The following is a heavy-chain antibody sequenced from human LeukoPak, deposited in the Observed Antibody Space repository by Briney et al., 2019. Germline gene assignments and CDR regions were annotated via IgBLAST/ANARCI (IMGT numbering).Heavy chain of an antibody. V-gene: IGHV1-69*06. J-gene: IGHJ4*02. D-gene: IGHD3-22*01. CDR3: RTNYYDSSGYYLDY. Sequence: ASVKVSCKASGGTFSNYEINWVRQAPGQGLEWMGGIIPIFRTANYAQKFQDRLTITADKPTYTAYMELSGLRSEDTAVYYCRTNYYDSSGYYLDYWGQGTLVTVSS. CDR2: IIPIFRTA. CDR1: GGTFSNYE.